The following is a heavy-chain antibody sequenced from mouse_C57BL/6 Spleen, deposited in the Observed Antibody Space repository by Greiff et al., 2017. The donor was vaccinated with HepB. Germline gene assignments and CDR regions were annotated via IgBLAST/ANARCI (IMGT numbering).Heavy chain of an antibody. CDR1: GYTFTSYW. CDR2: IHPSDSDT. Sequence: QVQLQQPGAELVKPGASVKVSCKASGYTFTSYWMHWVKQRPGQGLEWIGRIHPSDSDTNYNQKFKGKATLTVDKSSSTAYMQLSSLTSEDSAVYYCAKMGAYYSNYGGYFDVWGTGTTVTVSS. V-gene: IGHV1-74*01. D-gene: IGHD2-5*01. J-gene: IGHJ1*03. CDR3: AKMGAYYSNYGGYFDV.